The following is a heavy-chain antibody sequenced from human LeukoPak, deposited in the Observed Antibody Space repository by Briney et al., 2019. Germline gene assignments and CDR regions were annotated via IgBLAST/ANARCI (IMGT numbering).Heavy chain of an antibody. CDR3: ARDLAGSTSSFDY. V-gene: IGHV4-30-2*01. J-gene: IGHJ4*02. CDR2: IYHSGST. D-gene: IGHD2-2*01. CDR1: GGSISSGGYY. Sequence: SETLSLTCTVSGGSISSGGYYWSWIRQPPGKGLEWIGYIYHSGSTYYNPSLKSRVTISVDRSKNQFSLKLSSVTAADTAVYYCARDLAGSTSSFDYWGQGTLVTVSS.